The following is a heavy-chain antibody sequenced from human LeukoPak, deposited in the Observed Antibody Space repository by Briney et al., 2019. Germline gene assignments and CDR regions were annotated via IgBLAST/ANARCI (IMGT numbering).Heavy chain of an antibody. V-gene: IGHV4-4*07. CDR2: IYTSGST. Sequence: PETLSLTCTVSGGSISSYYWSWIRQPAGKGLEWIGRIYTSGSTNYNPSLKSRVTMSVDTSKNQFSLKLSSVTAADTAVYYCARVGYYYDSSGYYGLGAFDIWGQGTMVTVSS. CDR1: GGSISSYY. J-gene: IGHJ3*02. D-gene: IGHD3-22*01. CDR3: ARVGYYYDSSGYYGLGAFDI.